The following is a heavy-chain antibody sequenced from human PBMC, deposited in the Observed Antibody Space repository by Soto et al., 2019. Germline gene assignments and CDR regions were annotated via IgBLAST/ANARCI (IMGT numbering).Heavy chain of an antibody. Sequence: SETLSLTCTVSGGSISSGGYYWSWIRQHPGKGLEWIGYIYYSGSTYYNPSLKSRVTISVDTSKNQFSLKLSSVTAADTAVYYCARVIDGTLDYWGQGTLLTVSS. V-gene: IGHV4-31*03. J-gene: IGHJ4*02. CDR1: GGSISSGGYY. CDR2: IYYSGST. D-gene: IGHD1-1*01. CDR3: ARVIDGTLDY.